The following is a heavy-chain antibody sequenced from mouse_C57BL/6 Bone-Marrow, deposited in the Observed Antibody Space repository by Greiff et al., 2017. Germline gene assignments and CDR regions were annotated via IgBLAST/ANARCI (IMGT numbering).Heavy chain of an antibody. CDR3: ARARITTVVARAMDY. V-gene: IGHV5-4*01. D-gene: IGHD1-1*01. CDR2: ISDGGSYT. J-gene: IGHJ4*01. Sequence: EVQLVESGGGLVKPGGSLKLSCAASGFTFSSYAMSWVRQTPEKRLEWVANISDGGSYTYYPDNVKGRFTIARDNAKNNLYLQMSHLKSEDTAMYYCARARITTVVARAMDYWGQGTSVTVSS. CDR1: GFTFSSYA.